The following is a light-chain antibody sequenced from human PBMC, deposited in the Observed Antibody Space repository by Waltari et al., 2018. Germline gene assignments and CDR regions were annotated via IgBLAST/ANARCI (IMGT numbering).Light chain of an antibody. V-gene: IGLV1-44*01. CDR3: ATWDDSLNGPV. CDR2: TND. J-gene: IGLJ2*01. Sequence: QSVLIQPPSASATPGQSVYISCSGSRANLGSNHVNWNHQVPGAAPKLLIYTNDQRPSGVSDRFSAFKSGTSASLAISGLQSEDEGDYYCATWDDSLNGPVFGGGTKLTVL. CDR1: RANLGSNH.